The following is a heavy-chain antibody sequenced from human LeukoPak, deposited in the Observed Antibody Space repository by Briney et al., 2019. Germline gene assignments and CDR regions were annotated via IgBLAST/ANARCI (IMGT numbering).Heavy chain of an antibody. CDR3: AREPYSSGYYYYGMDV. V-gene: IGHV1-69*01. CDR2: IIPIFGTA. D-gene: IGHD6-19*01. Sequence: ASVKVSCKASGGTFSSYAISWVRQAPGQGLEWMGGIIPIFGTANYAQKFQGRATITADESTSTAYMELSSLRSEDTAVYYCAREPYSSGYYYYGMDVWGQGTTVTVSS. J-gene: IGHJ6*02. CDR1: GGTFSSYA.